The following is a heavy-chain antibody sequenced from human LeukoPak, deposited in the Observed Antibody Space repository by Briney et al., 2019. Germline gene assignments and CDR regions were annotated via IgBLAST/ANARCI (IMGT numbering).Heavy chain of an antibody. D-gene: IGHD3-10*01. V-gene: IGHV3-21*01. J-gene: IGHJ6*02. Sequence: GRSLRLSCAASGVTFGSDSMNCGRQAPGKGLGWVSSISSPSRYIYYEDSMKGRFTISRDNAQNSLYLQMSSLRAEDTAVYYCASDAGYYCYGRDVWGQGTTVTVSS. CDR3: ASDAGYYCYGRDV. CDR2: ISSPSRYI. CDR1: GVTFGSDS.